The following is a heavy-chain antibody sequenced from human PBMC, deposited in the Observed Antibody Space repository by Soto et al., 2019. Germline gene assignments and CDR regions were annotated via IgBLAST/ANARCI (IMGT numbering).Heavy chain of an antibody. D-gene: IGHD5-18*01. J-gene: IGHJ6*02. Sequence: VKVSCKASGYTFSSYGISWVRQAPGQGLEWMGWISAYNGNTNYALKVQGRVTMTTDTSTSTAYMELRSLRADDTAVFYCARDRGYTFGYHYYGLDVWGQGTTVTVSS. CDR1: GYTFSSYG. CDR3: ARDRGYTFGYHYYGLDV. V-gene: IGHV1-18*01. CDR2: ISAYNGNT.